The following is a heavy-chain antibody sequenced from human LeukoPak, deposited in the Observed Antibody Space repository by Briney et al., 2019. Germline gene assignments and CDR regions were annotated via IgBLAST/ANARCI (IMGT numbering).Heavy chain of an antibody. CDR2: IWYDGSNK. D-gene: IGHD3-22*01. J-gene: IGHJ4*02. Sequence: PGKSLRLSCAASGFTFSSYGMHWVRQAPGKGLEWVAVIWYDGSNKYYADSVKGRFTISRDNSKNTLYLQMNSLIAEDTAVYYCARDRLSSGPDYWGQGTLVTVSS. CDR3: ARDRLSSGPDY. CDR1: GFTFSSYG. V-gene: IGHV3-33*01.